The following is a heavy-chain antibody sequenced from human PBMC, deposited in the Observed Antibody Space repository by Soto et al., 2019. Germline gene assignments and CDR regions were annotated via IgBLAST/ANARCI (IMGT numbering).Heavy chain of an antibody. CDR3: AKSWGDTWQQSAFDI. CDR1: GFSFSSYS. V-gene: IGHV3-23*01. D-gene: IGHD5-18*01. CDR2: MSATGGST. J-gene: IGHJ3*02. Sequence: EVQLLESGGDLIQPGGSLRLSCAASGFSFSSYSMSWVRQVPGKGLEWVSGMSATGGSTYYADSVKGWFTTSRDNSRKTLYLQMNSLSADDTAVYYCAKSWGDTWQQSAFDIWGLGTMVTVSA.